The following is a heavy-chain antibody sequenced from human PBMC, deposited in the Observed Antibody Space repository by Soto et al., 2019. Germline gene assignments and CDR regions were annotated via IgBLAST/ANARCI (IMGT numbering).Heavy chain of an antibody. Sequence: QVQLQEPGPRLVSPSETLSLTCTVSGASVTSGDFYWSWIRQPPGKGLEWIGYIYYNETAYYTPSLKSRTATSVDTSKNHFTLTPTSVTAADTAIYYCGALLAGGWSQGSRVTV. CDR3: GALLAGG. D-gene: IGHD3-10*01. V-gene: IGHV4-30-4*08. CDR1: GASVTSGDFY. CDR2: IYYNETA. J-gene: IGHJ4*02.